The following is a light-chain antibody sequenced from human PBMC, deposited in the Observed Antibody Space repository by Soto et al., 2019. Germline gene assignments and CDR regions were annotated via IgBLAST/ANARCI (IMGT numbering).Light chain of an antibody. V-gene: IGKV3-20*01. Sequence: EIVLTQSPGTLSLSAGERASLSCRASQSFGGSYLAWYQQKPGQAPRLLIYGASTRATGIPDRFSGSGYRTNFTLTVSRLEPGDFGVYYCRQYGRSRTVGQGAKGEI. J-gene: IGKJ1*01. CDR2: GAS. CDR1: QSFGGSY. CDR3: RQYGRSRT.